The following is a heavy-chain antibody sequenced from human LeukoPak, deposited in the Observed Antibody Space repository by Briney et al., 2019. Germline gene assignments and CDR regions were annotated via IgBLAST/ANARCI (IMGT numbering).Heavy chain of an antibody. CDR3: ARPIDNGSGSYYFDY. Sequence: GGSLRLSCAASGFTFSSYAMSWVRQAPGQGLEWVAAVSGSGTNTYYSDSVKGRFTISRDNSKNTLSLQMNTLRPEDTAVYYCARPIDNGSGSYYFDYWGQGTLVTVSS. J-gene: IGHJ4*02. D-gene: IGHD3-10*01. CDR1: GFTFSSYA. CDR2: VSGSGTNT. V-gene: IGHV3-23*01.